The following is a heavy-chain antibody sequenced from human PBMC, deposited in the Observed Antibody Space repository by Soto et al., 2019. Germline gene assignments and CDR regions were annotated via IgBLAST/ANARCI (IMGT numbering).Heavy chain of an antibody. V-gene: IGHV1-18*01. J-gene: IGHJ3*02. CDR3: ARSFMVAVDGFGAFDI. CDR2: ISAYNGNT. Sequence: DSVKVSCKASGYTFTSYGISWVRQAPGQGLEWMGWISAYNGNTNYAQKLQGRVTMTTDTSTSTAYMELRSLRSDDTAVYYCARSFMVAVDGFGAFDIWCQGIMVTVS. CDR1: GYTFTSYG. D-gene: IGHD6-19*01.